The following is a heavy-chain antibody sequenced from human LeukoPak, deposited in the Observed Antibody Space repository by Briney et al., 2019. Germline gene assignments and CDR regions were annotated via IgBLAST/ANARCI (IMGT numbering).Heavy chain of an antibody. CDR2: VSGSGGST. CDR3: AKDSLDSSGWVDY. J-gene: IGHJ4*02. D-gene: IGHD6-19*01. Sequence: GGSLRLSCAASGFTFSSYAINWVREAPGKGLEWVSGVSGSGGSTYYAHSVKGRFTISRDNSKNKLYLKMNSLRAEDTAVYYCAKDSLDSSGWVDYWGQGTLVTVSS. CDR1: GFTFSSYA. V-gene: IGHV3-23*01.